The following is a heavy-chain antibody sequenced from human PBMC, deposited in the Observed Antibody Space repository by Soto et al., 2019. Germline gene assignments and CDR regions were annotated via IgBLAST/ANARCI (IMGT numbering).Heavy chain of an antibody. Sequence: QVQLVQSGAEVKKPGSSVKVSCKASGGTFSSYAISWVRQAPGQGLEWMGGIIPIFGTANYAQKFQGRVTITADKSTSTAYMELISLRSEDTAVYYCASPRMTAIQFYYYYGMDVWGQGTTVTVSS. J-gene: IGHJ6*02. V-gene: IGHV1-69*06. CDR3: ASPRMTAIQFYYYYGMDV. CDR2: IIPIFGTA. D-gene: IGHD5-18*01. CDR1: GGTFSSYA.